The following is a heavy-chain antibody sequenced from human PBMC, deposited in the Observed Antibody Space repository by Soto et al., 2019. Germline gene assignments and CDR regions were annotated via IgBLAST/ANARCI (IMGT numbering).Heavy chain of an antibody. V-gene: IGHV4-31*03. D-gene: IGHD3-3*01. CDR2: IFYSGSF. CDR1: GENIRSRGCY. CDR3: ARAPETPTIFGVVRPYFFNH. J-gene: IGHJ4*02. Sequence: PLETHSLTCTVAGENIRSRGCYWNWISQRPGKGLEWMGYIFYSGSFYYTPSLRGRVMMSADTSKNQFYLRLSSVTAADTAVYYCARAPETPTIFGVVRPYFFNHWGQGTLVTVSS.